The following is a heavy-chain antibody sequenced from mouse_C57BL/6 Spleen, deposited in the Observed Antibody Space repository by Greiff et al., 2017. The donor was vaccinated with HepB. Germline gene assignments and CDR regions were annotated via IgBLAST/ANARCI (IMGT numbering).Heavy chain of an antibody. CDR1: GYSFTDYN. CDR2: INPNYGTT. D-gene: IGHD1-1*01. V-gene: IGHV1-39*01. CDR3: ARDHYGSSYDYAMDY. Sequence: LVEPGASVKISCKASGYSFTDYNMNWVKQSNGKSLEWIGVINPNYGTTSYNQKFKGKATLTVDQSSSTAYMQLNSLTSEDSAVYYCARDHYGSSYDYAMDYWGQGTSVTVSS. J-gene: IGHJ4*01.